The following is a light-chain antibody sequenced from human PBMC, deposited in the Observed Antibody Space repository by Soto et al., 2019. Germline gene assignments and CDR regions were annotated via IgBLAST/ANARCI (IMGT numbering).Light chain of an antibody. Sequence: EIVLTQSPATLSLSPGERATLSCRASQSISSALAWYQQKPGQAPRLLIYDASNRANGIPARFSGSGSGTDFTLTISSAEPEDFAVYYCQQRSVWITFGQGTRLEI. V-gene: IGKV3-11*01. CDR2: DAS. CDR1: QSISSA. J-gene: IGKJ5*01. CDR3: QQRSVWIT.